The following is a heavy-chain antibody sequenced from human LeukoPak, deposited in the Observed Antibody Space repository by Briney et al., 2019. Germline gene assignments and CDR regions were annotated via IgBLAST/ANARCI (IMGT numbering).Heavy chain of an antibody. CDR3: ARQVSDYGDYYFDY. J-gene: IGHJ4*02. CDR1: SGSISSYY. V-gene: IGHV4-59*08. CDR2: ISYSGST. Sequence: SETLSLTCTVSSGSISSYYWSWIRQPPGKGLEWIGYISYSGSTDYNPSLQSRVAISADTSKNQFSLKLSSVTAADTAVYYCARQVSDYGDYYFDYWGQGTLVTVSS. D-gene: IGHD4-17*01.